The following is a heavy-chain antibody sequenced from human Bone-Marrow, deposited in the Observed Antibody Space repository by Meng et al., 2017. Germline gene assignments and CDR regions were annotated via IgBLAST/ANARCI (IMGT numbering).Heavy chain of an antibody. V-gene: IGHV3-7*01. Sequence: ETLSLTCTVSGGSISSSSYYWGWVRQAPGKGLEWVANIGKDGSDKYYLESVKGRFTVSRDNAKNSLYLEMSSLRAEDTAVYYCARDTDWHNFDCWGQGVPVTVSS. D-gene: IGHD3/OR15-3a*01. J-gene: IGHJ4*02. CDR3: ARDTDWHNFDC. CDR2: IGKDGSDK. CDR1: GGSISSSSYY.